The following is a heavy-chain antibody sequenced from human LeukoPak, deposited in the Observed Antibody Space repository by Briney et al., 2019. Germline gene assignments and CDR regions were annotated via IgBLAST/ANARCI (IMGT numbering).Heavy chain of an antibody. CDR1: GYIFTHYW. Sequence: GESLKISCKGSGYIFTHYWIGWVRQMPGKGLEWMGIINPADSDTRYSPSFQGQVLISADKSISTAYLHWGSLKASDTAMYFCARRRSSTSDAVDIWGRGTMVTVS. CDR3: ARRRSSTSDAVDI. J-gene: IGHJ3*02. CDR2: INPADSDT. V-gene: IGHV5-51*01.